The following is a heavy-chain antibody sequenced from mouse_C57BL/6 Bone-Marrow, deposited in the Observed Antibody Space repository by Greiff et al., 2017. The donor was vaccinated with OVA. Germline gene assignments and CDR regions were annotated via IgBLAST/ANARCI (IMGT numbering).Heavy chain of an antibody. J-gene: IGHJ4*01. Sequence: EVQLQQSGPELVKPGASVKISCKASGYTFTDYYMNWVKQSHGKSLEWIGDINPNNGGTSYNQKFKGKATLTVDKSSSTAYMELRSLTSEDSAVYYCARRRRTVYYGRSYAMDYWGQGTSVTVSS. V-gene: IGHV1-26*01. D-gene: IGHD1-1*01. CDR1: GYTFTDYY. CDR2: INPNNGGT. CDR3: ARRRRTVYYGRSYAMDY.